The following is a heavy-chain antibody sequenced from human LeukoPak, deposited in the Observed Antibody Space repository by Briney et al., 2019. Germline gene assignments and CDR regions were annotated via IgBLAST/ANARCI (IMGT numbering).Heavy chain of an antibody. CDR1: GFTFSSYE. Sequence: GGSLRLSCAASGFTFSSYEMNWVRQAPGKGLEWVSYISSSGSTIYYADSVKGRFTISRDNAKNSLYLQMNSPRADDTAVYYCARVSESYHDYWGQGTLVTVSS. J-gene: IGHJ4*02. D-gene: IGHD1-26*01. CDR3: ARVSESYHDY. V-gene: IGHV3-48*03. CDR2: ISSSGSTI.